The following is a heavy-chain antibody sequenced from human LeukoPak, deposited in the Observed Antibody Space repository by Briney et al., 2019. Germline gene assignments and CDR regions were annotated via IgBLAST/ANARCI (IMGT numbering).Heavy chain of an antibody. Sequence: ASVKVSCKASGYTFTSYDINWVRQATGQGLEWMGWMNPNSGNTGYAQKFQGRVTMTRNTSISTAYMELSSLRSEDTAVYCCARAGKRITMVRGVVYWFDPWGQGTLVTVSS. D-gene: IGHD3-10*01. V-gene: IGHV1-8*01. J-gene: IGHJ5*02. CDR2: MNPNSGNT. CDR3: ARAGKRITMVRGVVYWFDP. CDR1: GYTFTSYD.